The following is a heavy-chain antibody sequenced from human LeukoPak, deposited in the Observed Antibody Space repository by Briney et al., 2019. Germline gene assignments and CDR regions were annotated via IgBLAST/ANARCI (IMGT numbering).Heavy chain of an antibody. CDR2: ISYDASNK. D-gene: IGHD5-18*01. CDR3: AKDQGYGYVAIWIDY. Sequence: GGSLRLSCAASGFTFSGYGMHWVRQAPGKGLEWVAVISYDASNKHYADSVKGRFTISRDNSKNTLYLQMNSLRAEDTAVYHCAKDQGYGYVAIWIDYWGQGTLVTVSS. CDR1: GFTFSGYG. V-gene: IGHV3-30*18. J-gene: IGHJ4*02.